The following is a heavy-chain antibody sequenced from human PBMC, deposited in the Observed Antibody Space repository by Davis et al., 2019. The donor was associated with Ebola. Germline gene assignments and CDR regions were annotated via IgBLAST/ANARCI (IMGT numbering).Heavy chain of an antibody. CDR1: GFTFSSYS. CDR3: ARELSGSFVDY. Sequence: GESLKISCAASGFTFSSYSMNWVRQAPGKGLEWVSSISSSSSYIYYADSVKGRFTISRDNAKNSLYLQMNSLRAEDTAVYYCARELSGSFVDYWGQGTLVTVSS. CDR2: ISSSSSYI. J-gene: IGHJ4*02. D-gene: IGHD1-26*01. V-gene: IGHV3-21*01.